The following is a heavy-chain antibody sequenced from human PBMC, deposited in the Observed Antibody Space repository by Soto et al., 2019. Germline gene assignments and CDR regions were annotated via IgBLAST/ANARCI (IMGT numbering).Heavy chain of an antibody. CDR3: ARDPNGDYIGAFES. Sequence: PGGSLRLSCVASGFTLSSYGMTWLRQAPGKGLEYVSSIRGSGTDKYYADSVKGRFTISTDNSKNTVYLQLNNLRAEDTAIYFCARDPNGDYIGAFESWGQGSLVTVSS. CDR2: IRGSGTDK. V-gene: IGHV3-23*01. D-gene: IGHD4-17*01. J-gene: IGHJ4*02. CDR1: GFTLSSYG.